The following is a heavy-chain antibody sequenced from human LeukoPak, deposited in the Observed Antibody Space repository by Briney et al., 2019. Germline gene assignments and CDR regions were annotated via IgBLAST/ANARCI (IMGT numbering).Heavy chain of an antibody. CDR3: ARAGIAAAGTSWFDP. V-gene: IGHV3-48*03. J-gene: IGHJ5*02. D-gene: IGHD6-13*01. CDR1: GFTFSSYE. Sequence: GGSLRLSCAASGFTFSSYEMNWVRQAPGKGLEWVSYISSSGSTIYYADSVKGRFTISRDNAKNTLYLQMNSLRAEDTAVYYCARAGIAAAGTSWFDPWGQGTLVTVSS. CDR2: ISSSGSTI.